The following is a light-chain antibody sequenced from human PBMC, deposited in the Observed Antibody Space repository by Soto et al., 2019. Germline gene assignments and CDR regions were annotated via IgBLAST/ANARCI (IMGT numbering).Light chain of an antibody. Sequence: NFMLTQPHSVSESPGKTVTISCTGSSGSVASNFVHWYQRRPGSAPTIVIYGDNQRPSGVPDRFSGSIDSSSNSASLTISGLKTEDEADYFCQSYDRSSLYVFGTGTKVTVL. CDR1: SGSVASNF. CDR3: QSYDRSSLYV. J-gene: IGLJ1*01. CDR2: GDN. V-gene: IGLV6-57*02.